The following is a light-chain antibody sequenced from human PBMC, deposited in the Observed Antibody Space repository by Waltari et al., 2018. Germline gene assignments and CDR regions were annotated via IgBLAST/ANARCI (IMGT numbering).Light chain of an antibody. CDR1: SPTHGADSE. J-gene: IGLJ2*01. V-gene: IGLV1-40*01. CDR2: GNN. Sequence: QSGLTQPPPVSGAPGQRVTISCTGTSPTHGADSEVHGYQVLPGTAPKLLIFGNNNRPSGVPDRFSGSKSGTSASLAITGLQAEDEADYYCQSYDSSLIASIFGGGTRLTVL. CDR3: QSYDSSLIASI.